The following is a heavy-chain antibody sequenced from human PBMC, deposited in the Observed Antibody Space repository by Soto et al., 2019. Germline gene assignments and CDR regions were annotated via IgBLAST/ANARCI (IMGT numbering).Heavy chain of an antibody. J-gene: IGHJ2*01. D-gene: IGHD2-21*02. V-gene: IGHV4-59*01. CDR1: GGSLSNYY. Sequence: SETLSLTCAVSGGSLSNYYWSWIRQPPGKGLEWIGYIYDSGSTNYNPSLKSRVAISIDTSKNQFSLKLTSVTAADTAVYYCARVGEDRVVTGNWYFDLWGRGSLVTVSS. CDR2: IYDSGST. CDR3: ARVGEDRVVTGNWYFDL.